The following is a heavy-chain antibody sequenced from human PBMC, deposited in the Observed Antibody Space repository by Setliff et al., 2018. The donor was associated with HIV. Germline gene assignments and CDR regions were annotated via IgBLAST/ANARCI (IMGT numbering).Heavy chain of an antibody. V-gene: IGHV4-34*01. Sequence: SETLSLTCAVFGGSFTDIGGSFTDYYWIWIRQPPGKGLEWIGEINHSGSTHYNPSPKSRFTISVDTSKNQFSLKLSSVTAADTAVYYCARIVRWELVATSTFFYYYMDVWGKGTTVTVSS. CDR2: INHSGST. J-gene: IGHJ6*03. CDR1: GGSFTDIGGSFTDYY. CDR3: ARIVRWELVATSTFFYYYMDV. D-gene: IGHD1-26*01.